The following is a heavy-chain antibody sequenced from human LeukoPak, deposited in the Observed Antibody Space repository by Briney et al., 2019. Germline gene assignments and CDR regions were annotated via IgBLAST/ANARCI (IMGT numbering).Heavy chain of an antibody. CDR2: MYPGDSDT. CDR1: GYNFVSHW. J-gene: IGHJ4*02. Sequence: GESLKISCQGSGYNFVSHWIGWVRQMPGKGLEWMGVMYPGDSDTRYSPSFQGQVTISADTSVSTAFLQWGSLRVSDTAMYYCVVPSEGYWGQGSLVIVSS. V-gene: IGHV5-51*01. D-gene: IGHD3-16*02. CDR3: VVPSEGY.